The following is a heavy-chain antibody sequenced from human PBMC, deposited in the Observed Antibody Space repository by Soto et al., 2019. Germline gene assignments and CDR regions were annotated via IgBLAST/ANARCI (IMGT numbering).Heavy chain of an antibody. J-gene: IGHJ4*02. CDR1: GVTFGRYG. CDR3: AREEDGYNYGIYDY. V-gene: IGHV3-48*02. D-gene: IGHD5-12*01. Sequence: AXXSLRLCNAASGVTFGRYGGHWVLQAPGKGLEWVSYISSSSSTIYYADSVKGRFTISRDNAKNSLYLQMNSLRDEDTAVYYCAREEDGYNYGIYDYWGQGTLVTVSS. CDR2: ISSSSSTI.